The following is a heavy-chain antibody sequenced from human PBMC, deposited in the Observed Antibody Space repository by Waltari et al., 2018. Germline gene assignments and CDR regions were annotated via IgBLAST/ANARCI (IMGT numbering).Heavy chain of an antibody. CDR3: ATYIGASIGTAAFDV. D-gene: IGHD5-12*01. CDR2: MSYNGAP. CDR1: GGSLTSNRHY. V-gene: IGHV4-39*02. J-gene: IGHJ3*01. Sequence: QLQLQESGPGLGKPSETLSLTCIVSGGSLTSNRHYWAWIRQPPGQGLEWLGTMSYNGAPYSSPSLKSRVTLSRDTSKNHLSLKLGSVTAADTAVYYCATYIGASIGTAAFDVWGQGTMVTVSS.